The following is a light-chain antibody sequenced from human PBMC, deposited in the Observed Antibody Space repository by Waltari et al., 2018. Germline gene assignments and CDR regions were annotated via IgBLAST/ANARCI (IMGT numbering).Light chain of an antibody. J-gene: IGLJ2*01. V-gene: IGLV1-40*01. Sequence: HSASTQPPSLSGAPGQRVSISCTGKTSKSGAGSAVHWYQQLPGASPQLLIYYNSNRPSGVPDRFSGSKSGTSASLAITGLQADDEADYYCQSYDSALRNVVFGGGTKLTV. CDR3: QSYDSALRNVV. CDR2: YNS. CDR1: TSKSGAGSA.